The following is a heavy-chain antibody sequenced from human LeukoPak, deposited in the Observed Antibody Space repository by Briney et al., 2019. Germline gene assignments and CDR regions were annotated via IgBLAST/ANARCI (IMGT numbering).Heavy chain of an antibody. D-gene: IGHD1-26*01. CDR2: ISAYNGNT. J-gene: IGHJ4*02. CDR1: GYTFTSYG. CDR3: ARGGGPQWELLGASYFDY. Sequence: GASVKVSCKASGYTFTSYGISWVRQAPGQGLEWMGWISAYNGNTNYAQKLQGRVTMTTDTSTSTAYMELRSLRSDDTAVYYCARGGGPQWELLGASYFDYWGQGTLVTVSS. V-gene: IGHV1-18*01.